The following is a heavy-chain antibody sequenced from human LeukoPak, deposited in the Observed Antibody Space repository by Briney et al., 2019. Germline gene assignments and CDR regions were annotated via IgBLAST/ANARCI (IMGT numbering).Heavy chain of an antibody. V-gene: IGHV4-59*08. CDR2: IYYSGST. CDR1: GGSISSYY. J-gene: IGHJ4*02. Sequence: SETLSLTCTVSGGSISSYYWSWIRQPPGKGLEWIGHIYYSGSTNYNPSLKSRVTISVDTSKNQFSLKLTSVTAADTAVYFCARQRKEAIDYWGQGTLVTVSP. CDR3: ARQRKEAIDY.